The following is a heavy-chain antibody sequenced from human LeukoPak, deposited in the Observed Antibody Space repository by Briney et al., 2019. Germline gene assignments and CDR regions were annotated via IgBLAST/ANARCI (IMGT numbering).Heavy chain of an antibody. CDR2: IYYGGKT. CDR3: ARPTFSGYYSGPFDI. CDR1: GGSISSRSYY. Sequence: PSETLSLTCTVSGGSISSRSYYWGWIRQPPGKGLEWIGSIYYGGKTYYNPSLKSRVIISVDTSKNQFSLKLSSVTAADTAVYFCARPTFSGYYSGPFDIWGQGTTVTVSS. V-gene: IGHV4-39*01. J-gene: IGHJ3*02. D-gene: IGHD3-22*01.